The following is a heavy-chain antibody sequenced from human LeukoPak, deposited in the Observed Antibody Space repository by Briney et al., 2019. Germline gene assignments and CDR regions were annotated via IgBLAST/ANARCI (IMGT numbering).Heavy chain of an antibody. CDR2: IYYTGST. V-gene: IGHV4-59*02. J-gene: IGHJ4*02. D-gene: IGHD1-1*01. CDR3: ASRKLANDY. CDR1: GGSVSDYY. Sequence: PETLSLTCTISGGSVSDYYWSWIRQSPGKGLEWIGYIYYTGSTTYNPSLKSRVTMSADTSKNQFSLNLNSVTAADTAVYCCASRKLANDYWGQGTLVTVSS.